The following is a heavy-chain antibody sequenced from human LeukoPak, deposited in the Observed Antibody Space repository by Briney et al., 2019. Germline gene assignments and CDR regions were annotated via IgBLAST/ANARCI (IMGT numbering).Heavy chain of an antibody. CDR1: GGSFSGYY. V-gene: IGHV4-34*01. CDR2: INHSGST. CDR3: ARGTGGPYDSSGYYDY. Sequence: SETLSLTCAVYGGSFSGYYWSWIRQPPGKGLEWIGEINHSGSTNYNPSLKSRVTISVDTSKNQFSLKLSSVTAADTAVYYCARGTGGPYDSSGYYDYWGQGTLVTVSS. J-gene: IGHJ4*02. D-gene: IGHD3-22*01.